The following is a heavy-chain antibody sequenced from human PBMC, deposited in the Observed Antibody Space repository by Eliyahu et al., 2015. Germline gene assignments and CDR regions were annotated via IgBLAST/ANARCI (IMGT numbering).Heavy chain of an antibody. CDR3: ATELPGGRGYFDY. V-gene: IGHV3-7*01. Sequence: EVQLVESGGGLVQPGGSLRLSCAASGFPFSTYWMSWVRQAPGKGLEGVANINEDGSKKYYMDSVKGRFTISRDNAKNSLYLQMNSLRAEDTAVYYCATELPGGRGYFDYWGQGTLVTVSS. D-gene: IGHD2-15*01. CDR2: INEDGSKK. J-gene: IGHJ4*02. CDR1: GFPFSTYW.